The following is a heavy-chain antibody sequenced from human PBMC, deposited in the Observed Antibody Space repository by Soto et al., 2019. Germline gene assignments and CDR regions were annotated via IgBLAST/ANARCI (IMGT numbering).Heavy chain of an antibody. D-gene: IGHD6-19*01. CDR1: GYTFTSYG. CDR2: ISAYNGNT. V-gene: IGHV1-18*01. Sequence: ASVKVSCKASGYTFTSYGISWVRQAPGQGLEWMGWISAYNGNTKYAQKLQGRVTMTTDTSQEQFSLKLSSVTATDTAVYYCARHVNLPLAGTGFDSWGRGTLVTVSS. CDR3: ARHVNLPLAGTGFDS. J-gene: IGHJ4*02.